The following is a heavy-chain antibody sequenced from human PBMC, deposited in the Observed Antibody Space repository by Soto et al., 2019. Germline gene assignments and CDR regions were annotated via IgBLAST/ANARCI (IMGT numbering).Heavy chain of an antibody. CDR1: GYTFTNYG. V-gene: IGHV1-18*01. D-gene: IGHD3-22*01. CDR3: ARQGIRYDSSGYWTY. CDR2: ISAYNGNT. Sequence: GASVKVSCKASGYTFTNYGITWVRQAPGQGLEWMGWISAYNGNTNYAQKLQGRVTMTTDTSTSTAYMELRSLRPDDTAVYYCARQGIRYDSSGYWTYWGQGTLVTVSS. J-gene: IGHJ4*02.